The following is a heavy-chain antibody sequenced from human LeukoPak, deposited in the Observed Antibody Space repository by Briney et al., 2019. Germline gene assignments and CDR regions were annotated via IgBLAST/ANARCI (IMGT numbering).Heavy chain of an antibody. CDR3: VGRLRGWSSGFDY. CDR1: GFTVSSNY. V-gene: IGHV3-66*01. J-gene: IGHJ4*02. D-gene: IGHD6-19*01. Sequence: PGGSLRLSCAASGFTVSSNYMSWVRQAPGKGLEWVSVIYSGGSTYYADSVKGRFTISRDNSKNTLYLQMNSLRAEDTAVYYCVGRLRGWSSGFDYWGQGTLVTVSS. CDR2: IYSGGST.